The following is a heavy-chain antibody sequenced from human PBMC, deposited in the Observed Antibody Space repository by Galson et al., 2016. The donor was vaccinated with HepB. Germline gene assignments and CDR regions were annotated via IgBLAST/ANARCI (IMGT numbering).Heavy chain of an antibody. J-gene: IGHJ4*02. Sequence: SVKVSCKASGGTLSSSGISWVRQAPGQGLEWMGRIIPIIDVPQYAPRFQDRITITADHSTNTSSLELSSLTTEDTAIYYCARDLRSARGESLDSNSWGQGTLVTVS. D-gene: IGHD2-21*01. CDR1: GGTLSSSG. CDR3: ARDLRSARGESLDSNS. CDR2: IIPIIDVP. V-gene: IGHV1-69*04.